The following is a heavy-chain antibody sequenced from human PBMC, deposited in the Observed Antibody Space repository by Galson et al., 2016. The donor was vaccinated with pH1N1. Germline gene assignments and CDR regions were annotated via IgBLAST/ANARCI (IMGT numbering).Heavy chain of an antibody. Sequence: SETLSLTCSVSGDSITSDNYYWDWIRQPPGKGLEWIGNVYHGGGTFFNPSLRSRVSISLDTSKNRFSLKLTSVTATDTAVYYCAGTKAVPGPLYMDVWGKGTTVTVSS. D-gene: IGHD6-19*01. CDR2: VYHGGGT. CDR1: GDSITSDNYY. J-gene: IGHJ6*03. CDR3: AGTKAVPGPLYMDV. V-gene: IGHV4-39*07.